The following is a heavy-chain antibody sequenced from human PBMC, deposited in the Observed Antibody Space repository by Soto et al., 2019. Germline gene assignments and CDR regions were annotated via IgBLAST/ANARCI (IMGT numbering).Heavy chain of an antibody. CDR1: GGTFSSYA. V-gene: IGHV1-69*12. D-gene: IGHD3-22*01. CDR2: IIPIFGTA. Sequence: QVQLVQSGAEVKKPGSSVKVSCKASGGTFSSYAISWVRQAPGQGLEWMGGIIPIFGTANYAQKFQGRVTITAAESTSTAYMELSSLRSEDTAVYYCARGPTTYYYDSSGPWYFDLWGRGTLVTVSS. J-gene: IGHJ2*01. CDR3: ARGPTTYYYDSSGPWYFDL.